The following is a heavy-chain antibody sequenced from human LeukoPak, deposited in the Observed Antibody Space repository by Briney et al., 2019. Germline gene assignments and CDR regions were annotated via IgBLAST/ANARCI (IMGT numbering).Heavy chain of an antibody. CDR3: ARGAASIAAAGRGMDY. CDR2: ISAYNGNT. J-gene: IGHJ4*02. Sequence: ASVKVSCKASGYTFTSYGISWVRQAPGQGLEWMGWISAYNGNTSYAQKLQGRVTMTTDTSTSTAYMELRSLRSDDTAVYYCARGAASIAAAGRGMDYWGQGTLVTVSS. V-gene: IGHV1-18*01. CDR1: GYTFTSYG. D-gene: IGHD6-13*01.